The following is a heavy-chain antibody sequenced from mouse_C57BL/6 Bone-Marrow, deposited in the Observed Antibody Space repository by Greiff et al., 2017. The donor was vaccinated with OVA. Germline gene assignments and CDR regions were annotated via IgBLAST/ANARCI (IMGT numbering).Heavy chain of an antibody. Sequence: VKLQQSGAELARPGASVKLSCKASGYTFTSYGISWVKQRTGQGLEWIGEIYPRSGNTYYNEKFKGKATLTADKSSSTAYMELRSLTSEDSAVYFGAREGYYSNYGFAYWGQGTLVTVSA. J-gene: IGHJ3*01. CDR1: GYTFTSYG. V-gene: IGHV1-81*01. D-gene: IGHD2-5*01. CDR3: AREGYYSNYGFAY. CDR2: IYPRSGNT.